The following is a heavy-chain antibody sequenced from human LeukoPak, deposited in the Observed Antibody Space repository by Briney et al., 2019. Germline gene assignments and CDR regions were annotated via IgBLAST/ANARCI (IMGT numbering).Heavy chain of an antibody. CDR1: GFTFSSYA. CDR2: ISGSGGST. J-gene: IGHJ5*02. Sequence: GGSLRLSCAASGFTFSSYAMSWVRQAPGRGLEWVSAISGSGGSTYYADSVKGRFTISRDNSKDTLYLQMNSLRAEDTAVYYCAKDLWELPHHWGQGTLVTVSS. V-gene: IGHV3-23*01. CDR3: AKDLWELPHH. D-gene: IGHD1-26*01.